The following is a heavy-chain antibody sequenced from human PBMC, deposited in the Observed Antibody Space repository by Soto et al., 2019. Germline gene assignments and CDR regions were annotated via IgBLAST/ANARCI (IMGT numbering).Heavy chain of an antibody. CDR1: GGTSSSYA. J-gene: IGHJ4*02. D-gene: IGHD3-22*01. Sequence: SVKVSCKASGGTSSSYAISWVRQAPGQGLEWMGGIIPIFGTANYAQKFQGRVTITADESTSTAYMELSSLRSEDTAVYYCAFDSSGYDYRTDYWGQGTLVTVSS. V-gene: IGHV1-69*13. CDR2: IIPIFGTA. CDR3: AFDSSGYDYRTDY.